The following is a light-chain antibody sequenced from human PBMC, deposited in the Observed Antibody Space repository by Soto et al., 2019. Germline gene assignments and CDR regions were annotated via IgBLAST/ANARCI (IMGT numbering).Light chain of an antibody. J-gene: IGLJ2*01. V-gene: IGLV2-14*01. CDR2: DVS. CDR3: TSYTSSIVV. Sequence: QSALTQPASVSGSPGQSITISCTGTSSDVGGYNYVSWYQQYPGKAPKLIIYDVSDRPSGVSNRFSGSKSGNTASLTISGLQAEDEADYYCTSYTSSIVVFGGGTQLTV. CDR1: SSDVGGYNY.